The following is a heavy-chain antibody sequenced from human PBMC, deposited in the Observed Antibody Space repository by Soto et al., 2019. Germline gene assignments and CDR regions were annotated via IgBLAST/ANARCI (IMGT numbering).Heavy chain of an antibody. V-gene: IGHV3-21*01. Sequence: VQLVESGGGLVKPGGSLRLSCAASGFTFSSYSMNWVRQAPGKGLEWVSSISSSSSYIYYADSVKGRFTISRDNAKNSLYLQMNSLRAEDTAVYYCARDDGSSWYADHQGFDYWGQGTMVTVSS. CDR1: GFTFSSYS. D-gene: IGHD6-13*01. J-gene: IGHJ4*02. CDR2: ISSSSSYI. CDR3: ARDDGSSWYADHQGFDY.